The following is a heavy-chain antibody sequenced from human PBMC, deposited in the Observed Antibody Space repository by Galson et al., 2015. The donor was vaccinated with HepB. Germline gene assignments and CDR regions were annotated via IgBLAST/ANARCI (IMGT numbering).Heavy chain of an antibody. CDR1: GFTFGSYG. CDR3: AKGVVGGIGVDY. V-gene: IGHV3-23*01. Sequence: SLRLSCAASGFTFGSYGMTWVRQAPGKGLEWVSSISGSGDNTYYPDSVKGQFTISRDNSKNTLYLQMNSLRAEDTAVYYCAKGVVGGIGVDYWGQGTLVTVSS. CDR2: ISGSGDNT. D-gene: IGHD3-10*01. J-gene: IGHJ4*02.